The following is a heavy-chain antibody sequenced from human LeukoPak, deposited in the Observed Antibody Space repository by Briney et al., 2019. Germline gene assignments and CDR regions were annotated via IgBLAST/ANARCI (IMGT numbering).Heavy chain of an antibody. D-gene: IGHD3-3*01. CDR2: IYYSGST. CDR1: GGSISSGDCY. Sequence: SETLSLTCTVSGGSISSGDCYWSWIRQPPGKGLEWIGYIYYSGSTYYNPSLKSRVTISVDTSKNQFSLKLSSVTAADTAVYYCARAPHDYDFWPYVFDYWGQGTLVTVSS. J-gene: IGHJ4*02. V-gene: IGHV4-30-4*01. CDR3: ARAPHDYDFWPYVFDY.